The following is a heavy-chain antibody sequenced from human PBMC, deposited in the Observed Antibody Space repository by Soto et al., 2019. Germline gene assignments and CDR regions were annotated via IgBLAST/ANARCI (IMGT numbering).Heavy chain of an antibody. Sequence: SETLSLTCAVSGGSISSSNWWSWVRQPPGKGLEWIGEIYHSGSTNYNPSLKSRVTISVDTSKNQFSLKLSSVTAADTAVYYCARMMIYSAHSFDPWGQGTLVTVSS. CDR3: ARMMIYSAHSFDP. J-gene: IGHJ5*02. CDR1: GGSISSSNW. V-gene: IGHV4-4*02. CDR2: IYHSGST. D-gene: IGHD2-15*01.